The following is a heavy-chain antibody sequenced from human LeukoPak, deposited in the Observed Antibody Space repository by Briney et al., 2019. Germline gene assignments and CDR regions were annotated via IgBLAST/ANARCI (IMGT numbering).Heavy chain of an antibody. J-gene: IGHJ4*02. CDR3: ARDPKSQLLLDY. V-gene: IGHV1-2*02. Sequence: ASVKVSCKSSGFTFTDEYIHWVRQAPGQGLEWMGRINPYSGAINYAQKFQGRVTLTRDTSISTAYMVLSRLTSGDTAVYYCARDPKSQLLLDYWGQGTLVTVSS. D-gene: IGHD2-2*01. CDR1: GFTFTDEY. CDR2: INPYSGAI.